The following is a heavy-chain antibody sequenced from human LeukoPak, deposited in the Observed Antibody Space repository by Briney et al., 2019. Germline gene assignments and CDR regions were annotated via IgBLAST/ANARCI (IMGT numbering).Heavy chain of an antibody. V-gene: IGHV1-46*01. CDR2: INPSGSST. Sequence: ASVKVSCKASGYTFTRYYMHWVRQAPGQGLEWMGIINPSGSSTSYAQKFQGRVTMTRDTSTSTVYMELSSLRPEDTAVYYCARDYYDSSGYQPDAFDIWGQGTMVTVSS. J-gene: IGHJ3*02. D-gene: IGHD3-22*01. CDR1: GYTFTRYY. CDR3: ARDYYDSSGYQPDAFDI.